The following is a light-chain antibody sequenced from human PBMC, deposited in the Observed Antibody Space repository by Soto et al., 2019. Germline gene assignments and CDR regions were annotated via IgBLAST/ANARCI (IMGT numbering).Light chain of an antibody. CDR3: QHYTSYSHMYI. J-gene: IGKJ2*01. V-gene: IGKV1-5*03. Sequence: DIPMTQSPSTLSASVGDRVTITCRASQSISSWLAWYQQKPGKAPKLLIYKASSLESGVPSRFSGSGSGTEFTLTISSLQPDDFATDYCQHYTSYSHMYIFGQGTKLEIK. CDR1: QSISSW. CDR2: KAS.